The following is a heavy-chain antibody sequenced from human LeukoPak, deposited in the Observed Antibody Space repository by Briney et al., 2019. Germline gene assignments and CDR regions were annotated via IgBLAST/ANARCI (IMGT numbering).Heavy chain of an antibody. V-gene: IGHV4-34*01. Sequence: SETLSLTCAVYGGSFSGYYWSWIRQPPGKGLEWIGEINHSGSTNYNPSLKSRVTISVDTSKNQFSLKLSSVTVADTAVYYCARDRQRTIFGVVTAFDFDYWGQGTLVTVSS. CDR1: GGSFSGYY. CDR2: INHSGST. CDR3: ARDRQRTIFGVVTAFDFDY. J-gene: IGHJ4*02. D-gene: IGHD3-3*01.